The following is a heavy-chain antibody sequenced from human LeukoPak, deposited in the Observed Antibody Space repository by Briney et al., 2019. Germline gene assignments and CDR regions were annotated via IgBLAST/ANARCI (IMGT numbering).Heavy chain of an antibody. V-gene: IGHV3-48*03. Sequence: GGSLRLSCEASGFTFSTYEMNWVRQTPGKGLEWVSYISSSSSTIYYADSVKGRFTISRDNAKNSLYLQMNSLRAEDTAVYYCAREDDSSGYYRVSLEYWGQGTLVTVSS. CDR2: ISSSSSTI. CDR1: GFTFSTYE. CDR3: AREDDSSGYYRVSLEY. J-gene: IGHJ4*02. D-gene: IGHD3-22*01.